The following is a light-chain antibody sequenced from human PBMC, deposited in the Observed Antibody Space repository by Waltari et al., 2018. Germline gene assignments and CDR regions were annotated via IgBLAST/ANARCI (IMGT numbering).Light chain of an antibody. Sequence: QSALTQPSSVSVSPAQSITISCTGTRSAVGGYNYVSWYPQHPGKAPKLMIYEVSNRPSGVSNRFSGSKSGNTASLTISGLQAEDEADYYCSSYTSSSTLMVFGGGTKLTVL. V-gene: IGLV2-14*01. J-gene: IGLJ2*01. CDR2: EVS. CDR1: RSAVGGYNY. CDR3: SSYTSSSTLMV.